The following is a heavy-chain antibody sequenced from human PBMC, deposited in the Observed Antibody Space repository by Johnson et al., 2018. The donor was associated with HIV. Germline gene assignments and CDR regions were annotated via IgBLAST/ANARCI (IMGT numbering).Heavy chain of an antibody. J-gene: IGHJ3*02. CDR3: ARGITMIVVVKGDAFDI. V-gene: IGHV3-30-3*01. CDR2: ISYDGSNI. D-gene: IGHD3-22*01. CDR1: GFSFSNYA. Sequence: QVQLVESGGGVVQPGRSLRLSCAASGFSFSNYAMHWVRQAPGKGLEWGAVISYDGSNIYYPNSLKGRFTISRDTSKNTLYLQMNSLRAEDTAVYYCARGITMIVVVKGDAFDIWGQGTMVTVSS.